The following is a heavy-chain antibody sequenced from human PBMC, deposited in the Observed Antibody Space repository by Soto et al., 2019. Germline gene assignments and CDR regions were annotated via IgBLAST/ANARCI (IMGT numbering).Heavy chain of an antibody. Sequence: ASVKVSCKASGYTFTSYSMHWVRQAPGQRLEWMGWINAGNGNTKYSQKFQGRVTITRDTSASTAYMELSSLRSEDTAVYYCARDQWELSNWFDPWGQGTLVTVSS. J-gene: IGHJ5*02. V-gene: IGHV1-3*01. CDR2: INAGNGNT. CDR1: GYTFTSYS. D-gene: IGHD1-26*01. CDR3: ARDQWELSNWFDP.